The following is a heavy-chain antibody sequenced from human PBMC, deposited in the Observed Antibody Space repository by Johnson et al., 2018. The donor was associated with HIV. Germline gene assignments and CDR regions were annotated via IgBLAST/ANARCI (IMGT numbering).Heavy chain of an antibody. CDR3: TSPIYIGSAFDI. V-gene: IGHV3-30*04. CDR1: GFTFSSYA. Sequence: QMQLVESGGGVVQPGRSLRLSCAASGFTFSSYAMHWVRQAPGKGLEWVAVISYDGSNKYYVDSVKGRFTISRDNSENTVYLQMHSLRTEDTALYYCTSPIYIGSAFDIWGRGTMVTVSS. D-gene: IGHD3-16*01. CDR2: ISYDGSNK. J-gene: IGHJ3*02.